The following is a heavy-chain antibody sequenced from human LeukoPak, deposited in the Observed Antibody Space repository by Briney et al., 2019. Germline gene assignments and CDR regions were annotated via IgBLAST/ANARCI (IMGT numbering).Heavy chain of an antibody. CDR1: GFTFSSYN. D-gene: IGHD3-10*01. CDR3: TRVAFGELWGMDV. Sequence: GGSLRLSCAASGFTFSSYNMNWVRQAPGKGLEWVSSISSSSDYIYYADSVKGRFTISRDSATNSLYLQMNSLRAEDTAVYHCTRVAFGELWGMDVWGKGTTVTISS. CDR2: ISSSSDYI. J-gene: IGHJ6*04. V-gene: IGHV3-21*01.